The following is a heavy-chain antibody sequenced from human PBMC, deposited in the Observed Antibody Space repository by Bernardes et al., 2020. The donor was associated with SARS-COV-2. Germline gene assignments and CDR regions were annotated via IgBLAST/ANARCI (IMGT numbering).Heavy chain of an antibody. CDR3: ARGNPRITMVRGVRVVGKIWFDP. Sequence: SETLSLTCAVYGGSFSGYYWNWIRQPPGKGLEWIGEINHSGSTNYNPSLKSRVTISVDTSKNQFSLKLSSVTAADTAVYYCARGNPRITMVRGVRVVGKIWFDPWGKGTLVIVSP. J-gene: IGHJ5*02. V-gene: IGHV4-34*01. CDR1: GGSFSGYY. D-gene: IGHD3-10*01. CDR2: INHSGST.